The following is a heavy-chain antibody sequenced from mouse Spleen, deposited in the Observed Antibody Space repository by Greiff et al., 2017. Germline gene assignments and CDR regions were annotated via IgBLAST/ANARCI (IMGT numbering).Heavy chain of an antibody. J-gene: IGHJ4*01. CDR2: ISYSGST. V-gene: IGHV3-8*02. D-gene: IGHD1-2*01. CDR1: GYSFTSGY. Sequence: EVQLVESGPSLVKPSQTLSLTCSVSGYSFTSGYWNWVRQFPGNKLEYMGYISYSGSTYYNPSLKSRISITRDTSKNQYYLQLNSVTADDTATHYCARRGKITTAAGMDDWGQGTSVTVSS. CDR3: ARRGKITTAAGMDD.